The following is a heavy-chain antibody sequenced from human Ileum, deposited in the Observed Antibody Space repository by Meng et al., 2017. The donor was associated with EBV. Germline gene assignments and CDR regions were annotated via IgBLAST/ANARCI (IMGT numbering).Heavy chain of an antibody. V-gene: IGHV4-30-4*01. CDR3: ATNAIGRGGPGY. Sequence: PLETLGPGLVEHSHTLPRACRVSGGSVRSDNCPWSWSRQPPGKGVEWIGCIYDSISRNTFYNPSLESRVTISLDTSKNQFSLKLSSVTAADTAVYYCATNAIGRGGPGYWGQGTLVTVSS. CDR1: GGSVRSDNCP. CDR2: IYDSISRNT. J-gene: IGHJ4*02. D-gene: IGHD2-15*01.